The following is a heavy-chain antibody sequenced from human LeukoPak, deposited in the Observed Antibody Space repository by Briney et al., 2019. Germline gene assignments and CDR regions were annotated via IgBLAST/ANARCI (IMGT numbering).Heavy chain of an antibody. V-gene: IGHV1-2*02. CDR3: ARVGILGVVYYYYMDV. J-gene: IGHJ6*03. Sequence: ASVKVSCKASGYTFTGYYMHWVRQAPGQGLEWMGWINPNSGGTNYAQKFQGRVTMTRDTSISTAYMELSRLRSDDTAVYYCARVGILGVVYYYYMDVWGKGTTVTVSS. CDR1: GYTFTGYY. CDR2: INPNSGGT. D-gene: IGHD3-3*01.